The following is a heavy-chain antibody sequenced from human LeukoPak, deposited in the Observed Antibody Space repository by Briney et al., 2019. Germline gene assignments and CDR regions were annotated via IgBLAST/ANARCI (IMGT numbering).Heavy chain of an antibody. D-gene: IGHD6-25*01. CDR2: IGTSSTTI. J-gene: IGHJ6*03. V-gene: IGHV3-48*01. CDR1: GFTFSSYT. CDR3: ARFAAGGSYYYYMDV. Sequence: GGSLRLSCAASGFTFSSYTMNWGRQPPGKGLEWVSNIGTSSTTIYYAASVAGRFTIPRDNAKNSLYLPMNSLRADDTAVYYCARFAAGGSYYYYMDVWGKGTTVTVSS.